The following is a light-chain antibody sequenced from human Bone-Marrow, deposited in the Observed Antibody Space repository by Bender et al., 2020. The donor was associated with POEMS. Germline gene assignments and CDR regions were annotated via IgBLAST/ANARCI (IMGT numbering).Light chain of an antibody. J-gene: IGLJ2*01. CDR2: RND. V-gene: IGLV10-54*01. Sequence: QAGLTQPPSVSKGLRETATLTCTGNSDNVGNQGATWLQQHQGHPPKLLFYRNDNRPSGISERLSASRSGGTAFLTITGLQPEDEADYYCVAWDSSLRAVVFGGGTKVNVL. CDR3: VAWDSSLRAVV. CDR1: SDNVGNQG.